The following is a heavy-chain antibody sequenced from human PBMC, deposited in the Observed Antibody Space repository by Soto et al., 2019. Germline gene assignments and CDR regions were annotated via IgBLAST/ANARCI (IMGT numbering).Heavy chain of an antibody. V-gene: IGHV3-23*01. CDR1: GFTFSSYA. CDR3: AKDSYSSSWYAGYYYYYGMDV. Sequence: GGSLRLSCAASGFTFSSYAMSWVRQAPGKGLEWVSAISGSGGSTYYADSVKGRFTISRDNSKNTLYLQMNSLRAEDTAEYYCAKDSYSSSWYAGYYYYYGMDVWGQGTTVTVSS. D-gene: IGHD6-13*01. CDR2: ISGSGGST. J-gene: IGHJ6*02.